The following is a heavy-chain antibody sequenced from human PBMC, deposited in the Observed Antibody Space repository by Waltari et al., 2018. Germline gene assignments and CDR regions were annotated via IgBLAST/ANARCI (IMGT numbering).Heavy chain of an antibody. CDR2: ITADGRSR. V-gene: IGHV3-23*01. Sequence: EGQLLESGGGLVQTGGSLRLSCEASGLMFSIYPLAWVRQAPGKGLGWVSTITADGRSRNYADSVKGRFTISRDNSKNILDLQMNTLRAEDTAVYFCAKADFGDPYWFFDLWGRGTLLTVSS. D-gene: IGHD3-10*01. CDR3: AKADFGDPYWFFDL. CDR1: GLMFSIYP. J-gene: IGHJ2*01.